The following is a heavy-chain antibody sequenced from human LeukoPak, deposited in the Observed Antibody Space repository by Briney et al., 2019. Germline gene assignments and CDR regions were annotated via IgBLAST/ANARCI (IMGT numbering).Heavy chain of an antibody. CDR2: TYYSGSV. Sequence: KPSETLSLTCTVVGGAINSRNYYWGWIRQSPGKGLEWIGSTYYSGSVNNNPSLQSRVTISVDTSRNQFSLKLTSVTAADTAVYYCARRVATSGNFFDYWGPGTLVTVS. D-gene: IGHD3-3*01. V-gene: IGHV4-39*01. J-gene: IGHJ4*02. CDR1: GGAINSRNYY. CDR3: ARRVATSGNFFDY.